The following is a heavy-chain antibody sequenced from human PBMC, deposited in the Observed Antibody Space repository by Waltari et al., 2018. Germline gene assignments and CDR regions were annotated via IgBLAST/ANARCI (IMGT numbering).Heavy chain of an antibody. Sequence: QVQLVQSGAEVKKPGSSVKVSCKASGGTFSSYAISWVRRAPGQGLEWMGGIIPIFGTANYAQKFQGRVTITTDESTSTAYMELSSLRSEDTAVYYCARGRKGGVVPNDAFDIWGQGTMVTVSS. CDR3: ARGRKGGVVPNDAFDI. CDR1: GGTFSSYA. J-gene: IGHJ3*02. CDR2: IIPIFGTA. V-gene: IGHV1-69*05. D-gene: IGHD3-3*01.